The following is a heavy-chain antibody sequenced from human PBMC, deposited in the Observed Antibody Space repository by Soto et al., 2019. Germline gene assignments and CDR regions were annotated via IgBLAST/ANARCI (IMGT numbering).Heavy chain of an antibody. J-gene: IGHJ6*02. Sequence: ASVKVSCKASGYTFTGYYMHWVRQAPGPGLEWMGWINPNSGGTNYAQKFQGWVTMTRDTSISTAYMELSRLRSDDTAVYYCAAGNYYYYGMDVWGQGTTVTVSS. D-gene: IGHD1-1*01. CDR3: AAGNYYYYGMDV. V-gene: IGHV1-2*04. CDR1: GYTFTGYY. CDR2: INPNSGGT.